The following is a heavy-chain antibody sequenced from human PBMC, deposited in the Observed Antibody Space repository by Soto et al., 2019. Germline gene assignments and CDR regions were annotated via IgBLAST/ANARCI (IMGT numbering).Heavy chain of an antibody. Sequence: ELYLVESGGGWVQPGWSLRLSCKASGFSFSSYWVSWVRQAPGKRPEWVANINTDGSEKYYGDSVKGRFTISRDNAKNSLYLQMNNLRADDTAVYYCARWYNWGQGPLVTVSS. CDR1: GFSFSSYW. CDR2: INTDGSEK. J-gene: IGHJ4*02. CDR3: ARWYN. V-gene: IGHV3-7*01. D-gene: IGHD1-20*01.